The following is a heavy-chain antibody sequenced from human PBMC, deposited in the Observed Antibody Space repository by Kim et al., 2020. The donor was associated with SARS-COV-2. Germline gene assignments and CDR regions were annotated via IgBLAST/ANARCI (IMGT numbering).Heavy chain of an antibody. Sequence: GRTNANPPPKIRVTISVYTSKNQFSLKMSSVTAADTAVYYCARDFWGLDYWGQGTLVTVSS. V-gene: IGHV4-59*01. CDR3: ARDFWGLDY. D-gene: IGHD7-27*01. CDR2: GRT. J-gene: IGHJ4*02.